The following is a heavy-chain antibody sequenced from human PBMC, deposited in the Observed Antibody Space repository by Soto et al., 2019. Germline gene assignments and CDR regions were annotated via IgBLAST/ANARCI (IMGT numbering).Heavy chain of an antibody. J-gene: IGHJ6*03. CDR1: GGAISSYY. V-gene: IGHV4-59*01. D-gene: IGHD3-3*01. CDR3: ASDSGTSGWSGYDFYYYYYMDV. CDR2: IYYSGST. Sequence: PSETLSLTCTGSGGAISSYYWSWIRQPPGKGLEWIGYIYYSGSTNYNSSLKSRVTISVDTSKNQFSLKLSSVTAADTAVYYCASDSGTSGWSGYDFYYYYYMDVWGKGTTV.